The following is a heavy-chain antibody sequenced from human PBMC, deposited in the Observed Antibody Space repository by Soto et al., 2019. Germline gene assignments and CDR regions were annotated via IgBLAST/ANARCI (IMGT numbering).Heavy chain of an antibody. Sequence: LRLSCAASGFTFSSYAMHWVRQAPGKGLEWVAVISYDGSNKYYADSVKGRFTISRDNSKNTLYLQMNSLRAEDTAVYYCARDLIGSNWSVYPISLSSRHPYYYYGMDVWGQGTTVTVSS. CDR3: ARDLIGSNWSVYPISLSSRHPYYYYGMDV. J-gene: IGHJ6*02. D-gene: IGHD3-3*01. V-gene: IGHV3-30-3*01. CDR1: GFTFSSYA. CDR2: ISYDGSNK.